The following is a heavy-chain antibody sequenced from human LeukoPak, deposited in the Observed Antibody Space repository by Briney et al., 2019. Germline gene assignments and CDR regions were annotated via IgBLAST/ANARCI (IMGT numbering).Heavy chain of an antibody. CDR1: GGSISIYY. D-gene: IGHD6-13*01. CDR2: IYTSGST. Sequence: PSGTLSLTCTVSGGSISIYYWSWIRQPAGKGLEWIGRIYTSGSTNYNPSLKSRVPMSVDTSKNQFSLKLSSVTAADTAVYYCARGIAAAGFYYYYYMDVWGKGTTVTVSS. J-gene: IGHJ6*03. CDR3: ARGIAAAGFYYYYYMDV. V-gene: IGHV4-4*07.